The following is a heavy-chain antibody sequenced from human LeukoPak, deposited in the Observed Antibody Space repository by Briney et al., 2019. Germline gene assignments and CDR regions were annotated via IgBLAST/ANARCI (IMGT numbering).Heavy chain of an antibody. V-gene: IGHV3-30*03. D-gene: IGHD3-3*01. CDR1: GFTFSSYG. CDR3: ARLREIPVFGVVTKSTSYFDY. J-gene: IGHJ4*02. CDR2: ISYDGSNK. Sequence: PGRSLRLSCAASGFTFSSYGMHWVRQAPGKGLEGVAVISYDGSNKYYADSVKGRFTISRDNAKNSLYLQMNSLRAEDTAVYYCARLREIPVFGVVTKSTSYFDYWGQGTLVTVSS.